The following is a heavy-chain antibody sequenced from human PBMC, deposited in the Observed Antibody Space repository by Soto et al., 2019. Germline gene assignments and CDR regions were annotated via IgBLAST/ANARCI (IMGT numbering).Heavy chain of an antibody. J-gene: IGHJ6*01. D-gene: IGHD5-18*01. CDR1: GFTFSSYG. CDR2: ISYDGSNK. CDR3: AKLPSYGVYYYYYGMEV. V-gene: IGHV3-30*18. Sequence: QVQLVESGGGVVQPGRSLRLSCAASGFTFSSYGMHWVRQAPGKGLEWVAVISYDGSNKYYADSVKGRFTISRDNSKNTLYRQKNSLRAEDKAVHYCAKLPSYGVYYYYYGMEVWGQGTTVTVSS.